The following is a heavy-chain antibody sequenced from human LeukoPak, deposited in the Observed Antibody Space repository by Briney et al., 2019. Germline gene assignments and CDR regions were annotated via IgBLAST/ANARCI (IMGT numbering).Heavy chain of an antibody. J-gene: IGHJ4*02. Sequence: GSSVKVSCKASGGTFSSYAISWVRQAPGQGLEWMGRIIPILGIANYAQKFQGRVTITADKSTSTAYMELSGLGSEDTAVYYCARGDEWELLDYWGQGTLVTVSS. V-gene: IGHV1-69*04. D-gene: IGHD1-26*01. CDR1: GGTFSSYA. CDR2: IIPILGIA. CDR3: ARGDEWELLDY.